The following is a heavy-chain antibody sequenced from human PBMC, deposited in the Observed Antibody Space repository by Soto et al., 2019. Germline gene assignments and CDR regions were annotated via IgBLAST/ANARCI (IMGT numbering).Heavy chain of an antibody. CDR3: ARKGTGAPFDY. V-gene: IGHV1-18*01. CDR1: GYTFRSYG. J-gene: IGHJ4*02. D-gene: IGHD1-1*01. Sequence: QVQLVQSGAEVKKPGDSVKVSCKASGYTFRSYGISWVRQAPGQGLEWMGWISANNGNTHYAQRLQGRVTLTTDTSTSTAHMEVSSLRSDDTAVYYCARKGTGAPFDYWGQGTLVTVSS. CDR2: ISANNGNT.